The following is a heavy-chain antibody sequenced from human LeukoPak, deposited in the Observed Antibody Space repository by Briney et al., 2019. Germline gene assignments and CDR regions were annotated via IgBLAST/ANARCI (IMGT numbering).Heavy chain of an antibody. Sequence: PSETLSLTCTVSGGSISSYYWSWIRQPPGKGLEWIGYIYYSGSTNYNPSLKSRVTISVDTSKNQFSLKLSSVTAADTAVYYCARHVGYSYGYQKPFDYWGQGALVTVSS. J-gene: IGHJ4*02. D-gene: IGHD5-18*01. CDR2: IYYSGST. CDR3: ARHVGYSYGYQKPFDY. V-gene: IGHV4-59*08. CDR1: GGSISSYY.